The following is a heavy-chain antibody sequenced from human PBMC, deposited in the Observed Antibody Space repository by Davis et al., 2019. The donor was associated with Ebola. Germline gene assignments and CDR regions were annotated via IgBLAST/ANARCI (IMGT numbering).Heavy chain of an antibody. V-gene: IGHV3-23*01. J-gene: IGHJ6*02. CDR3: TPRTTPEGMDV. CDR2: ISGSGGST. CDR1: GFTFSNYA. Sequence: GESLKISCAASGFTFSNYAMSWVRQAPGKGLEWVSAISGSGGSTYYADSVKGRFTISRDNSKNTLYLQMNSLRAEDTAVYYCTPRTTPEGMDVWGQGTTVTVSS. D-gene: IGHD1-14*01.